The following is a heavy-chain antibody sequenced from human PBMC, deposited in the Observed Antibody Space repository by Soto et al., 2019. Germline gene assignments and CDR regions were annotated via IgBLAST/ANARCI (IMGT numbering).Heavy chain of an antibody. Sequence: GGSLRLSCAASGFTFSSYGMHWVRQAPGKGLEWVAVIWYDGSNKYYADSVKGRFTISRDNSKNTLYLQMNSLRAEDTAVYYCASDPQLGYCSGGSCYKMDYWGQGTLVTVSS. J-gene: IGHJ4*02. CDR1: GFTFSSYG. CDR2: IWYDGSNK. CDR3: ASDPQLGYCSGGSCYKMDY. D-gene: IGHD2-15*01. V-gene: IGHV3-33*01.